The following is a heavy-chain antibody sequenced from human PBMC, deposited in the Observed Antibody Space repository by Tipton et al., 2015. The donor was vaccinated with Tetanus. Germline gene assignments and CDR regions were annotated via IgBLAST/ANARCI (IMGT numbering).Heavy chain of an antibody. V-gene: IGHV4-4*07. CDR3: ARIVRMGDFSFFDS. D-gene: IGHD3-16*01. Sequence: TLSLTCTVSGGSVSSYYWTWFRQPPGKRLEWIGFVSSSGNSNYSPSLTGRVSMSLDTSKQQFSLSLTSATAADTAVYYCARIVRMGDFSFFDSWGLGTLVTVSS. CDR1: GGSVSSYY. CDR2: VSSSGNS. J-gene: IGHJ4*02.